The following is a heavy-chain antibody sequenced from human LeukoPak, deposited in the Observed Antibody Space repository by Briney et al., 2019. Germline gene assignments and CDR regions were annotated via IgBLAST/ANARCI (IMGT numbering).Heavy chain of an antibody. CDR2: IIHSGST. J-gene: IGHJ6*03. CDR3: SRLTHSYYSDTSGYYPYYYMDV. Sequence: SETLSLTCAVYGGSFSGYSWSWIRQSPGKGLEWIADIIHSGSTNYNSSLKSRVTISLDTSKNQFSLRLSSVTAADTAVYYCSRLTHSYYSDTSGYYPYYYMDVWGEGTTVAVSS. CDR1: GGSFSGYS. D-gene: IGHD3-22*01. V-gene: IGHV4-34*12.